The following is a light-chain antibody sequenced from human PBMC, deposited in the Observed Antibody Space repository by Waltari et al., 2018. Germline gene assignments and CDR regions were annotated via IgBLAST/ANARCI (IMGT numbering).Light chain of an antibody. CDR3: VAWDDSLNGPV. J-gene: IGLJ2*01. V-gene: IGLV1-44*01. CDR2: GNN. CDR1: SSNIGSAT. Sequence: QSVLTQPPSASGTPGQRVTISCSGSSSNIGSATVNWYQQLQGTAPKVLIYGNNQRPSGVPARFSGSKSGASASLAISGLQSEDEADYYCVAWDDSLNGPVLGTGTKLTVL.